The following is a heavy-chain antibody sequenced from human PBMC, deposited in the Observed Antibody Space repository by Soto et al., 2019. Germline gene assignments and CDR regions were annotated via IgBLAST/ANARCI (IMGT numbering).Heavy chain of an antibody. CDR1: GFTFSSYS. CDR2: ISSSSRYI. J-gene: IGHJ6*02. V-gene: IGHV3-21*06. Sequence: GGSLRLSCAASGFTFSSYSMTWVRQAPGKGLEWVSSISSSSRYIYYADSVKGRFTISRDNAKNSLYVQMHSLTVEDTAVYYCARDLPAAIEYYYYGMDVWGQGTTVTVSS. D-gene: IGHD2-2*02. CDR3: ARDLPAAIEYYYYGMDV.